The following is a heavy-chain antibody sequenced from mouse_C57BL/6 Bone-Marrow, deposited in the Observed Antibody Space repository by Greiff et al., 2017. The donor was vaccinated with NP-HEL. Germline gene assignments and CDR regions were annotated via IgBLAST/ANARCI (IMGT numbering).Heavy chain of an antibody. CDR2: ISSGSSTT. Sequence: EVQVVESGGGLVKPGGSLKLSCAASGFTFSDYGMHWVRQAPEKGLEWVAYISSGSSTTYYADTVKGRFTISRDNAKNTLFLQMTSLRSEDTAMYYCARDYGSSPFAYWGQGTLVTVSA. CDR3: ARDYGSSPFAY. D-gene: IGHD1-1*01. V-gene: IGHV5-17*01. J-gene: IGHJ3*01. CDR1: GFTFSDYG.